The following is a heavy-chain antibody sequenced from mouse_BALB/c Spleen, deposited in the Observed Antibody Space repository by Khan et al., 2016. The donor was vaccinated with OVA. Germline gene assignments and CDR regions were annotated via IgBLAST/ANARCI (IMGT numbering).Heavy chain of an antibody. D-gene: IGHD2-12*01. Sequence: VQLKQSGPDLVKPGASVKISCKASGYSFTVYYMTWVKQSHGKSPEWIGRVNPNNGDTNYNQNFKGKAILTVDKSSNTAYMELRSLTSKDSAVFYCARGYEFFPYWGQGTLVTVSA. CDR3: ARGYEFFPY. CDR2: VNPNNGDT. J-gene: IGHJ3*01. CDR1: GYSFTVYY. V-gene: IGHV1-26*01.